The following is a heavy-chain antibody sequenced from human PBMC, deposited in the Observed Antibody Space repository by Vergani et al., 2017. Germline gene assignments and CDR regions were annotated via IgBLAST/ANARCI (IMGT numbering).Heavy chain of an antibody. V-gene: IGHV3-20*04. D-gene: IGHD6-19*01. Sequence: EVQLVESGGGVVRPGGSLRLSCAASGFTFDDYGMSWVRQAPGKGLEWVSGINWNGGSTGYADSVKGRFTISRDNAKNSLYLQMNSLRAEDTALYYCARAINPSSGWYYPWGFDYWGQGTLVTVSS. J-gene: IGHJ4*02. CDR3: ARAINPSSGWYYPWGFDY. CDR2: INWNGGST. CDR1: GFTFDDYG.